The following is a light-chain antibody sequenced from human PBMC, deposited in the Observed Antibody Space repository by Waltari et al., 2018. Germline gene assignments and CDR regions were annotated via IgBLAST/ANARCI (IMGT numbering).Light chain of an antibody. CDR1: QSVNRN. J-gene: IGKJ2*01. Sequence: DIAMTQSPATLSLSPGERATLSCRASQSVNRNLAWSQQKPGQPPRLLIYGVSSRATGIPDRFTGSGSGMEFTLTISSLEPEDVGIYHCQQSIQWPYTFGQGTKVEIK. CDR3: QQSIQWPYT. V-gene: IGKV3D-15*01. CDR2: GVS.